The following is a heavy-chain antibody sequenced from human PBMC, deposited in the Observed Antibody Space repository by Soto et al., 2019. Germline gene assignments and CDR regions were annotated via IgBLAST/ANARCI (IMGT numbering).Heavy chain of an antibody. CDR3: ARDCSGGSCYAAFDY. V-gene: IGHV1-69*08. D-gene: IGHD2-15*01. Sequence: QVQLVQSGAEVKKPGSSVKVSCKASGGTFSSYTISWVRQAPGQGLEWMGRIIPILGIANYAQKFQGRVTITAEKSTSTGYMELSSLRSEDTAVYYCARDCSGGSCYAAFDYWGQGTLVTVSS. CDR1: GGTFSSYT. CDR2: IIPILGIA. J-gene: IGHJ4*02.